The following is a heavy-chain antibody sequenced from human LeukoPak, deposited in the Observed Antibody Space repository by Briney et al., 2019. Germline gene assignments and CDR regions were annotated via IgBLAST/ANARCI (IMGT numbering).Heavy chain of an antibody. J-gene: IGHJ4*02. V-gene: IGHV4-34*01. CDR1: GGSFSGYY. CDR2: INHSGST. Sequence: PSETLSLTCAVYGGSFSGYYWSWIRQPPGKGLEWIGEINHSGSTNYNPSLKRRVTISVDASKNQFSLKLSSVTAADTAVYYCAREPHTVTTSRAVDYWGQGTLVTVSS. CDR3: AREPHTVTTSRAVDY. D-gene: IGHD4-11*01.